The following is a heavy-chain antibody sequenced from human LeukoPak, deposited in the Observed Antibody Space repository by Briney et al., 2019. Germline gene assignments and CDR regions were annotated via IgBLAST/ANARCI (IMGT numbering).Heavy chain of an antibody. CDR3: EGLLLWFGELSSWFDP. V-gene: IGHV4-38-2*02. J-gene: IGHJ5*02. D-gene: IGHD3-10*01. CDR2: IYHSGST. CDR1: GYSISSGYY. Sequence: SETLSLTCTVSGYSISSGYYWGWIRQPPGKGLEWIGNIYHSGSTYYNPSLKSRVTTSVDTSKNQFSLKLNSVTAADTAVYYCEGLLLWFGELSSWFDPWGQGTLVTVSS.